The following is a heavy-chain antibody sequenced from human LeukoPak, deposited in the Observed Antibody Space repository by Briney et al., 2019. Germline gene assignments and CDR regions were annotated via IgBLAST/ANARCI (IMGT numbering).Heavy chain of an antibody. D-gene: IGHD5-12*01. CDR2: IYHSGST. J-gene: IGHJ4*02. CDR3: ARADRVGYSGYDFNN. V-gene: IGHV4-38-2*02. Sequence: SETLSLTCTVSGYSISSGYYWGWIRQPPGKGLEWIGSIYHSGSTYYNPSLKSRVTISVDTSKNQFSLKLSSVTAADTAVYYCARADRVGYSGYDFNNWGQGTLVTVSS. CDR1: GYSISSGYY.